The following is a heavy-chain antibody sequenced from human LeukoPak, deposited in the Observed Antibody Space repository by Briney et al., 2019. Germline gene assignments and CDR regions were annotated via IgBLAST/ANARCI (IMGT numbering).Heavy chain of an antibody. Sequence: GGSLRLSCAASGFTFSSYAMSWVRQAPGKGLEWVLAISGSGGSTYYADSVKGRFTISRDNSKNTLYLQMNSLRAEDTAVYYCAKASHYYGSGDFDYWGQGTLVTVSS. D-gene: IGHD3-10*01. CDR1: GFTFSSYA. CDR3: AKASHYYGSGDFDY. J-gene: IGHJ4*02. CDR2: ISGSGGST. V-gene: IGHV3-23*01.